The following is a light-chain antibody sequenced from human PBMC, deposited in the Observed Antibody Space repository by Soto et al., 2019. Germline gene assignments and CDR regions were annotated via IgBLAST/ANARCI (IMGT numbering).Light chain of an antibody. CDR3: QRANSFPLT. Sequence: DIQITHSPSSVSASVGDRVTITCRWSQGISSRLAWYQQKPGKAPKLLIYTASSLQSGAPSRFSGSGSGTDFTLTISSLQPEDFATYYCQRANSFPLTLGGGTKVDIK. V-gene: IGKV1-12*01. CDR2: TAS. J-gene: IGKJ4*01. CDR1: QGISSR.